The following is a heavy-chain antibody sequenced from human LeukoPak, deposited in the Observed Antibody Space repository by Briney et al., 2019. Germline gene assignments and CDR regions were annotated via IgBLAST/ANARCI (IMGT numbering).Heavy chain of an antibody. CDR1: GFTFSSYW. J-gene: IGHJ4*02. CDR2: INTDGRTT. Sequence: GGSLRLSCAASGFTFSSYWMHWVRQAPGKGLVWVSRINTDGRTTTYADSVKGRFTISRDNSKNTLYLQMNSLRAEDTAVYYCATPRSSYYYGSGSYYNPPDYWGQGTLVTVSS. CDR3: ATPRSSYYYGSGSYYNPPDY. D-gene: IGHD3-10*01. V-gene: IGHV3-74*01.